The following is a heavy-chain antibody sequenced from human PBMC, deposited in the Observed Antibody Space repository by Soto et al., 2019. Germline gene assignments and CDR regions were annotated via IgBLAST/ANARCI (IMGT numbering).Heavy chain of an antibody. D-gene: IGHD4-17*01. CDR1: GGSFSSGDYY. Sequence: QVQLQESGPGLVKPSQTLSLTCTVSGGSFSSGDYYWSWIRQPPGKGLEWIGYIYYSASTHYNPSLRSRVTRSLDTSKNQFSLQLSSVTAADTAVYYCVRDNYGDYDYWGQGTLVTVSS. J-gene: IGHJ4*02. CDR2: IYYSAST. CDR3: VRDNYGDYDY. V-gene: IGHV4-30-4*01.